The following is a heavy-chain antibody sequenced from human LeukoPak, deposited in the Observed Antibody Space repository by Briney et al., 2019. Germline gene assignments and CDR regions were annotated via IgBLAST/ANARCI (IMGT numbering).Heavy chain of an antibody. CDR3: ARDHNGDGYNPNWFDP. D-gene: IGHD5-24*01. CDR1: GGTFSSYA. CDR2: IIPILGIA. Sequence: ASVKVSCKASGGTFSSYAISWVQQAPGQGLEWMRRIIPILGIANYAQKFQGRVTMTRDTSTSTVYMELSSLRSEDTAVYYCARDHNGDGYNPNWFDPWGQGTLVTVSS. J-gene: IGHJ5*02. V-gene: IGHV1-69*04.